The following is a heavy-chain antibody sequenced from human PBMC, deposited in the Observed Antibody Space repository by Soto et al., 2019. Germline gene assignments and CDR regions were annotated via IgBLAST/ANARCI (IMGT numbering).Heavy chain of an antibody. J-gene: IGHJ4*02. CDR2: IVVGSGNT. Sequence: ASVKVSCKASGFTFTSSAVQWVRQARGQRLEWIGWIVVGSGNTNYAQKFQERVTINRDMSTSTAYMELTSLSAEDPAMYYCARDGDVNTGFGKDYWGQGTLVTVSS. CDR3: ARDGDVNTGFGKDY. CDR1: GFTFTSSA. D-gene: IGHD3-16*01. V-gene: IGHV1-58*01.